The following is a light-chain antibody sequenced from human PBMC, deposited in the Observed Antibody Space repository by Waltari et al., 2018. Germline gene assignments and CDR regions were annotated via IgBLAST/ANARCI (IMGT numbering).Light chain of an antibody. Sequence: QSALTQPASVSGSPGQSITISCTGSSSDGGAYDYVSWYQHHPGQAPNPMIDGVSNRPSGVSNRFSGSKSGNTASLTISGVQAEDEADYYCSSYTGSSTLVIFGGGTKLTVL. J-gene: IGLJ2*01. CDR1: SSDGGAYDY. V-gene: IGLV2-14*01. CDR3: SSYTGSSTLVI. CDR2: GVS.